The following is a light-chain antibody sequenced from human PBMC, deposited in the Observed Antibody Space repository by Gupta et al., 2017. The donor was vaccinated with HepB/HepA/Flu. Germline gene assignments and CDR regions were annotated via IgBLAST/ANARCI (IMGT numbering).Light chain of an antibody. J-gene: IGLJ3*02. Sequence: HSALTQPASVSASPGQSITISCTGTISDVGTYDYVSWYQQHPDKAPKRMIYGVNSRPSGVSNRFSGSKSGNTASLTISGLQAEEEADYYCSSYTGSSVLWVFGGGTKLTVL. V-gene: IGLV2-14*03. CDR1: ISDVGTYDY. CDR2: GVN. CDR3: SSYTGSSVLWV.